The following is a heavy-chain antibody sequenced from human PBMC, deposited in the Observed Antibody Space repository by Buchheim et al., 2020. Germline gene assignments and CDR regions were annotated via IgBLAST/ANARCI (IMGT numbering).Heavy chain of an antibody. V-gene: IGHV3-48*03. CDR3: ARGSEHIVVVTAIPKYWYFDL. CDR1: GFTFSGYE. J-gene: IGHJ2*01. Sequence: EVQLVESGGGLVQPGGSLRLSCAASGFTFSGYEMNWVRQAPGKGLEWVSYISSSGSTIYYADSVKGRFTISRDNAKNSLYLQMNSLRAEDTAVYYCARGSEHIVVVTAIPKYWYFDLWGRGTL. D-gene: IGHD2-21*02. CDR2: ISSSGSTI.